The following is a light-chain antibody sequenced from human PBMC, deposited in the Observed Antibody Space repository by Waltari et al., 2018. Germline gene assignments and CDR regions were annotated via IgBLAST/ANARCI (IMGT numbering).Light chain of an antibody. Sequence: DIQMTQSPSSLSASVGDRVTITCRASQAISNSLAWYQQKPGKAPKLLLYAASRLESGVPSRFSGSGSGTDYTLTISSLQPEDFATYYCQQYYFTPPVTFGQGTRLEIK. CDR1: QAISNS. V-gene: IGKV1-NL1*01. CDR2: AAS. CDR3: QQYYFTPPVT. J-gene: IGKJ5*01.